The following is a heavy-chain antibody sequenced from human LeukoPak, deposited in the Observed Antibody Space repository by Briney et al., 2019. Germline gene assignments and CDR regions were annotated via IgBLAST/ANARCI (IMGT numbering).Heavy chain of an antibody. J-gene: IGHJ6*02. V-gene: IGHV3-48*03. CDR3: ARPFLPLARGKSDKVAKSHYYGMDV. CDR1: RFTFSSYK. Sequence: PGGSLRLSCAASRFTFSSYKMHWVRQAPGKGLEWVSYISSSGSTIYYADSVKGRFTISRDNAKNSLYLQMNSLRAEDTAVYYCARPFLPLARGKSDKVAKSHYYGMDVWGQGTTVTVSS. D-gene: IGHD5-12*01. CDR2: ISSSGSTI.